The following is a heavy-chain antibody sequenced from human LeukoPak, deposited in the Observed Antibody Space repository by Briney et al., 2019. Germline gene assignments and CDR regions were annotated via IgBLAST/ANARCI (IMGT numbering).Heavy chain of an antibody. Sequence: GGSLRLSCAASGFTFSSYWMNWARQAPGKGLELVASINHNGNVNYYVDSVKGRFTISRDNAKNSLYMQMSNLRAEDTAVYFCARGGGLDVWGQGATVTVSS. V-gene: IGHV3-7*03. CDR1: GFTFSSYW. J-gene: IGHJ6*02. CDR3: ARGGGLDV. CDR2: INHNGNVN. D-gene: IGHD3-16*01.